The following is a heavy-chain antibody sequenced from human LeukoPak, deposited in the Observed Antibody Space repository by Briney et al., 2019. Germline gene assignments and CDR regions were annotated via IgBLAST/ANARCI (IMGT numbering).Heavy chain of an antibody. V-gene: IGHV4-39*01. Sequence: SETLSLTCTVSGGSISSSSYYWGWIRQPPGKGLEWIGSIYYSWRTYYHPSLKSRVTISVDTSKNQFSLKLSSVTAADTAVDYCARAFNPNYYDSSGYFNWFDPWGQGALVTVSS. CDR3: ARAFNPNYYDSSGYFNWFDP. CDR2: IYYSWRT. CDR1: GGSISSSSYY. J-gene: IGHJ5*02. D-gene: IGHD3-22*01.